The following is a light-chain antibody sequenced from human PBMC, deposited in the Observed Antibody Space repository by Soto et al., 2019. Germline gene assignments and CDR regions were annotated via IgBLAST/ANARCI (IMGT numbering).Light chain of an antibody. CDR2: DGS. CDR3: QHCYDYPHS. CDR1: HGFLST. J-gene: IGKJ3*01. V-gene: IGKV1D-13*01. Sequence: AIQVTQSPSSLSASVGDRVTISCRTRHGFLSTLAWYPQTPGKPPGLLIYDGSTLQSGVPTRFSGSGSGTNFTLTISSLQPEDFATYYCQHCYDYPHSFGPGTKVDIK.